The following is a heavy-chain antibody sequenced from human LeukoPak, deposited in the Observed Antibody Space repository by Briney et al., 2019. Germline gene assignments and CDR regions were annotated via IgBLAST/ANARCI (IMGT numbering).Heavy chain of an antibody. Sequence: SETLSLTCAVSGNSIGSSYYWGWIRQPPGKGREWIASIYHSGGTYYNPSLKSRVTISMDTSKNEFSLRLSSVTAADAAVYYCARHEQWLVPVDYWGQGALVTVSS. D-gene: IGHD6-19*01. CDR2: IYHSGGT. V-gene: IGHV4-38-2*01. CDR3: ARHEQWLVPVDY. J-gene: IGHJ4*02. CDR1: GNSIGSSYY.